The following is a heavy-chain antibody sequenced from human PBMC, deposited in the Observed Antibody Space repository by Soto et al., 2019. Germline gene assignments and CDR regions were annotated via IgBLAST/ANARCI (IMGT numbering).Heavy chain of an antibody. Sequence: EVPVVESGGGLVQPGGSLRLSCAASGFSVTNNYMNWVRQAPGKGLEWVSIIDIGGNTYYADSVKDRFTISRDNSRNTLYLHMDSLRAEDTAVYYCARGRGSTGYLGREHYFDYWGQGTLV. D-gene: IGHD2-2*01. CDR3: ARGRGSTGYLGREHYFDY. J-gene: IGHJ4*02. V-gene: IGHV3-66*01. CDR2: IDIGGNT. CDR1: GFSVTNNY.